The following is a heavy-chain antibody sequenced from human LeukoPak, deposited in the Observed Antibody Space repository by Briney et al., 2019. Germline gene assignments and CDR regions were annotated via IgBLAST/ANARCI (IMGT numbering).Heavy chain of an antibody. CDR1: GGSFSGYY. V-gene: IGHV4-34*01. CDR3: AGSLLLWFGESPYHY. J-gene: IGHJ4*02. Sequence: SETLSLTCAVYGGSFSGYYWSWIRQPPGKGLEWIGEINHSGSTNNNPSLKSRVTISVDTSKNQFSLKLSSVTAADTAVYYCAGSLLLWFGESPYHYWGQGTLVTVSS. CDR2: INHSGST. D-gene: IGHD3-10*01.